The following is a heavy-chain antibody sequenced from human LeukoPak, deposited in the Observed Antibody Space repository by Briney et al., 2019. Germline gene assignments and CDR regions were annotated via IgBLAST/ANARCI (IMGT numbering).Heavy chain of an antibody. Sequence: GASVKVSCKASGGTFSSYAISWVRQAPGQGLEWMGGIIPIFGTANYAQKFQGRVTITTDESTSTAYMELSSLRSEDTAVYYCATGTADAFDIWGLGTMVTVSS. D-gene: IGHD3-10*01. CDR3: ATGTADAFDI. J-gene: IGHJ3*02. CDR1: GGTFSSYA. CDR2: IIPIFGTA. V-gene: IGHV1-69*05.